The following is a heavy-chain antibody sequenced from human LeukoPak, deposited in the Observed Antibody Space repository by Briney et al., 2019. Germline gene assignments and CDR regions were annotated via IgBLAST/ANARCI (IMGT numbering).Heavy chain of an antibody. J-gene: IGHJ4*02. D-gene: IGHD1-26*01. CDR3: ASGRGSYSPDY. V-gene: IGHV3-48*03. CDR2: LSSSGNA. CDR1: GFSFSDHE. Sequence: GGSLRLSCAASGFSFSDHEMNWVRQAPGKGLEWVSYLSSSGNAYYADSVKGRFTISRDNSKNSLYLQMTSLRADDTAVYYCASGRGSYSPDYWGQGTLVTVSS.